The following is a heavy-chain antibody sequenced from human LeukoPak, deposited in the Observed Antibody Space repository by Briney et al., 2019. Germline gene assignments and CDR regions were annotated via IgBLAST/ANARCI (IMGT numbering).Heavy chain of an antibody. CDR3: ARPWSSGSYVFEAFNI. CDR1: GYSFTSYW. D-gene: IGHD6-25*01. CDR2: IYPGDSDT. J-gene: IGHJ3*02. V-gene: IGHV5-51*01. Sequence: GESLKISCRGSGYSFTSYWIVWVRQMPGKGLEWMGIIYPGDSDTRYSPSFEGQVTISADKSRSTAYLQWSRLKASDTAMYYCARPWSSGSYVFEAFNIWGQGTMVTVSS.